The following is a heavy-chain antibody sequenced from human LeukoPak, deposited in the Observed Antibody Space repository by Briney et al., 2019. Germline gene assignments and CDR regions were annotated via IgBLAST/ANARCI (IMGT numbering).Heavy chain of an antibody. CDR2: IYPGDSDT. CDR3: ARGNYYGSGSLGVDYFDY. CDR1: GYSFTSCW. Sequence: GESLKISCKGSGYSFTSCWIGWVRQMPGKGLEWMGIIYPGDSDTRYSPSFQGQVTISADKSISTAYLQWSSLKASDTAMYYCARGNYYGSGSLGVDYFDYWGQGTLVTVSS. D-gene: IGHD3-10*01. V-gene: IGHV5-51*01. J-gene: IGHJ4*02.